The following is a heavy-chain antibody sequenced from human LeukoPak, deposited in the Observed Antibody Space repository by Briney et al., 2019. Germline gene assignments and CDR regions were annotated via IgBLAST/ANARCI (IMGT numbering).Heavy chain of an antibody. J-gene: IGHJ4*02. CDR3: ARRDCSGGGCYGGY. V-gene: IGHV5-51*01. Sequence: GGSLRLSCAASGFIFSSYAMSWVRQTPGKGLEWMGIIYPGDSDTTYSPSFQGQVTISADKSISTAYLQWSSLKASDTAMYYCARRDCSGGGCYGGYWGQGTLVTVSS. CDR2: IYPGDSDT. CDR1: GFIFSSYA. D-gene: IGHD2-15*01.